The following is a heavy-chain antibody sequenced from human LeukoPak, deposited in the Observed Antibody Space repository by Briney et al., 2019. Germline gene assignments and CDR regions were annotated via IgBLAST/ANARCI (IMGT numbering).Heavy chain of an antibody. CDR2: IRQDGDQT. V-gene: IGHV3-7*01. CDR3: AKDLASTGALDL. CDR1: GFTFSAYW. Sequence: PGGSLTLSCAASGFTFSAYWMHWVRQAPGKGLEWLADIRQDGDQTYYADSVKGRFTISRDNAKNSLYLQLNSLRAEDAAVYYCAKDLASTGALDLWGQGTLVTVSS. J-gene: IGHJ4*02. D-gene: IGHD1-14*01.